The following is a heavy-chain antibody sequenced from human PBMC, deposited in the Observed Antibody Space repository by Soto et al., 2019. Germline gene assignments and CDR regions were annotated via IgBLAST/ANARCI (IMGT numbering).Heavy chain of an antibody. D-gene: IGHD4-17*01. J-gene: IGHJ6*02. CDR2: ISAYNGNT. CDR3: ASDETTVTDYYYYGMDV. CDR1: GYTFTSYY. V-gene: IGHV1-18*04. Sequence: QVQLVQSGAEVKKPGASVKVSCKASGYTFTSYYMHWVRQAPGQGLEWMGWISAYNGNTNYAQKLQGRVTMTTDTSTSTAYMELRSLRSDDTAVYYCASDETTVTDYYYYGMDVWGQGTTVTVSS.